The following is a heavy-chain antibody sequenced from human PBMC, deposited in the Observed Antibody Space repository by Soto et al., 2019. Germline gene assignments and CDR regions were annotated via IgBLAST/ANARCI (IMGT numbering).Heavy chain of an antibody. V-gene: IGHV1-8*01. Sequence: QVQLVQSGAEAKKPGASVKVSCKPSGYTFTSYDINWVRQATGQGLEWLGWMNANSGNTGYAQKFRGRITMTSDSSISTAYMELSSLTSEDTAVYYCARGLNYYDSSGYDHWGQGTLVTVSS. CDR1: GYTFTSYD. CDR2: MNANSGNT. CDR3: ARGLNYYDSSGYDH. D-gene: IGHD3-22*01. J-gene: IGHJ4*02.